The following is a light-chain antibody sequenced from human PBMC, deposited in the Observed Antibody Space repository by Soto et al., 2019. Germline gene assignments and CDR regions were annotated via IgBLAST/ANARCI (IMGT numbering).Light chain of an antibody. CDR1: TGEVTSGLY. V-gene: IGLV7-43*01. CDR2: STS. J-gene: IGLJ3*02. Sequence: QAVVTQEPSLTVSPGRTVTLTCAPSTGEVTSGLYPNWFQQRPGQVPRTLIYSTSKKYSWTPARFSGSLLGGKAALTLTGVQPEDEAEYYCLLYFSGAQFWVFGGGTQLTVL. CDR3: LLYFSGAQFWV.